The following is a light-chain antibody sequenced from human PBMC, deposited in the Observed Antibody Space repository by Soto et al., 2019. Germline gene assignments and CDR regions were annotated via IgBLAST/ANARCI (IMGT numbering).Light chain of an antibody. V-gene: IGKV2-28*01. CDR2: LGS. CDR3: MQALQTRT. Sequence: LSLPVSPGEPASISCRSSQRLLHSNGNNYLDWYLQKPGQSPQLLIYLGSNRASGVPDRFSGSGSGTDFTLKISRVEAEDVGVYYCMQALQTRTFGQGTKVDI. CDR1: QRLLHSNGNNY. J-gene: IGKJ1*01.